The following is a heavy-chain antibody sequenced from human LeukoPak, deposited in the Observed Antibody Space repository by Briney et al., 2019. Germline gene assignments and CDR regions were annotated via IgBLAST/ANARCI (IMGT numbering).Heavy chain of an antibody. V-gene: IGHV3-23*01. Sequence: GGSLRLSCTTSGLTSSNYAMNWVRQSPGKGVEGVSAISDSGGSPYYADPVRGRFTISRDNSKNSLYLQMNSQRAEDTAVYYCAKSPFSGNYRLFDYWGQGTLVTVSS. D-gene: IGHD1-26*01. J-gene: IGHJ4*02. CDR1: GLTSSNYA. CDR3: AKSPFSGNYRLFDY. CDR2: ISDSGGSP.